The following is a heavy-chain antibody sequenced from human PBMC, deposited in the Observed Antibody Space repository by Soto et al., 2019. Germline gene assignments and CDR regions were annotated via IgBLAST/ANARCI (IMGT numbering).Heavy chain of an antibody. CDR3: AGEGSGMDV. D-gene: IGHD1-26*01. V-gene: IGHV1-46*01. CDR1: GYTFTSYY. CDR2: VNPSGGST. J-gene: IGHJ6*02. Sequence: QVQLVQSGAEVKKPGASVKVSCKASGYTFTSYYMHWVRQAPGQGLEWMGIVNPSGGSTSYAQKFQGRITMTMDTTTSTVYMELSRLRAEDTAVYYGAGEGSGMDVWGQGTTVAVSS.